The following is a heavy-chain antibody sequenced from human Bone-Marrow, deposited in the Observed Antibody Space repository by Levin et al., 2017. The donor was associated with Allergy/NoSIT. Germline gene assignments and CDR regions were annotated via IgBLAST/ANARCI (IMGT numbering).Heavy chain of an antibody. CDR1: GGSISSYY. J-gene: IGHJ3*02. Sequence: SSETLSLTCTVSGGSISSYYWSWIRQPPGKGLEWIGYIYYSGSTNYNPSLKSRVTISVDTSKNQFSLKLSSVTAADTAVYYCARDSSGGVTTSSPDAFDIWGQGTMVTVSS. CDR2: IYYSGST. D-gene: IGHD4-17*01. V-gene: IGHV4-59*01. CDR3: ARDSSGGVTTSSPDAFDI.